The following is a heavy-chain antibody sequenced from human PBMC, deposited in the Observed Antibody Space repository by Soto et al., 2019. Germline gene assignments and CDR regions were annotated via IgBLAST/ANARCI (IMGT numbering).Heavy chain of an antibody. CDR3: AKDYGSGSYYNYYYGMDV. D-gene: IGHD3-10*01. CDR2: ISGSGGST. Sequence: GGSLRLSCAASGFTFRSYAMSWVRQAPGKGLEWASAISGSGGSTYYADSVKGRFTISRDNSKNTLYLQMNSLRAEDTAVYYCAKDYGSGSYYNYYYGMDVWGQGTTVTVSS. CDR1: GFTFRSYA. J-gene: IGHJ6*02. V-gene: IGHV3-23*01.